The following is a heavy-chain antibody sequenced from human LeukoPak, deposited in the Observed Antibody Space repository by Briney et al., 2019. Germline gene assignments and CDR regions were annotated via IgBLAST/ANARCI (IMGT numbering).Heavy chain of an antibody. Sequence: GGSLRLSCAASGFTFSSYWMHWVRQAPGKGLVWVSRINSDGSSTSYADSVKGRFTISRDNAKNTLYLQMNSLRAEDTAVYYCARDPAGKINVTCFAPWAQEPLVTVSS. D-gene: IGHD1-26*01. CDR2: INSDGSST. CDR1: GFTFSSYW. V-gene: IGHV3-74*01. CDR3: ARDPAGKINVTCFAP. J-gene: IGHJ5*02.